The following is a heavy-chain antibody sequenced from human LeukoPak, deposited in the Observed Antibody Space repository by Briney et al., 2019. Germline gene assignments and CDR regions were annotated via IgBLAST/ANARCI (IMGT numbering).Heavy chain of an antibody. J-gene: IGHJ4*02. CDR1: GFTFSSYG. D-gene: IGHD3-10*01. CDR2: ISYDGSNK. V-gene: IGHV3-30*18. CDR3: AKDRRFGELFSYYFDY. Sequence: GGSLRLSCAASGFTFSSYGMHWVRQAPGKGLEWVAVISYDGSNKYYADSVKGRFTISRDNSKNTLYLQMNSLRAEDTAVYYCAKDRRFGELFSYYFDYWGQGTLVTVSS.